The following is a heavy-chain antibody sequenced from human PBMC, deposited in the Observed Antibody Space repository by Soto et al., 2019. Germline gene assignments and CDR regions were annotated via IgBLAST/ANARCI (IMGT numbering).Heavy chain of an antibody. CDR3: ARSFYDYGDSLFYYYYMDV. V-gene: IGHV1-69*02. Sequence: ASVKVSCKASGGTFSSYTISWVRQAPGQGLEWMGRIIPILGIANYAQKFQGRVTITADKSTSTAYMELSSLRSEDTAVYYCARSFYDYGDSLFYYYYMDVWGKGTTVTVSS. CDR1: GGTFSSYT. D-gene: IGHD4-17*01. CDR2: IIPILGIA. J-gene: IGHJ6*03.